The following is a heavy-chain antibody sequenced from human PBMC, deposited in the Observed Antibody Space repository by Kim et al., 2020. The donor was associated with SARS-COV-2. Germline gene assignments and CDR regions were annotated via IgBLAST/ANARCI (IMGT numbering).Heavy chain of an antibody. CDR3: ARDRGIAAAGTRGYLPLDY. CDR1: GGTFSSYA. V-gene: IGHV1-69*13. CDR2: IIPIFGTA. J-gene: IGHJ4*02. D-gene: IGHD6-13*01. Sequence: SVKVSCKASGGTFSSYAISWVRQAPGQGLEWMGGIIPIFGTANYAQKFQGRVTITADESTSTAYMELSSLRSEDTAVYYCARDRGIAAAGTRGYLPLDYWGQGTLVTVSS.